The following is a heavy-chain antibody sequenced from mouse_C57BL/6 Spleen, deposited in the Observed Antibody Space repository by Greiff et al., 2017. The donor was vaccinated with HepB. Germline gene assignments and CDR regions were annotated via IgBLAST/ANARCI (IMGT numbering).Heavy chain of an antibody. CDR2: IDPSDSYT. V-gene: IGHV1-59*01. D-gene: IGHD1-1*01. Sequence: VQLQQPGAELVRPGTSVKLSCKASGYTFTSYWMHWVKQRPGQGLEWIGVIDPSDSYTNYNQKFKGKATLTVDTSSSTAYMQLSSLTSEDSAVYYCAARGFTSVVEGFDYWGQGTTLTVSS. CDR1: GYTFTSYW. CDR3: AARGFTSVVEGFDY. J-gene: IGHJ2*01.